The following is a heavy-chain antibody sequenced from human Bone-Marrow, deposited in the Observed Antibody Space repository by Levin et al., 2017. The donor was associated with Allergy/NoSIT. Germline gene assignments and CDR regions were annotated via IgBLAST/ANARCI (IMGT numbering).Heavy chain of an antibody. D-gene: IGHD3-10*01. CDR2: IYYSGST. V-gene: IGHV4-31*03. J-gene: IGHJ4*02. Sequence: SQTLSLTCTVSGASINSGGFYWSWIRQLPGKGLEWIGYIYYSGSTYYSPSLKSRVTISVDTSENQFSLKLTSVTAADTAVYYCARTSGGFIHKYFDYWGRGSLVTVSS. CDR1: GASINSGGFY. CDR3: ARTSGGFIHKYFDY.